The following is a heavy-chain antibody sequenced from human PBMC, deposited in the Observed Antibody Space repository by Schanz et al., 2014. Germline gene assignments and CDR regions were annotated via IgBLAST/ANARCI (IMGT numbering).Heavy chain of an antibody. D-gene: IGHD3-9*01. J-gene: IGHJ4*02. CDR2: ISGGGGGYR. V-gene: IGHV3-23*04. CDR3: ARGENLDSLTG. CDR1: GFSFSDYW. Sequence: EVQLVESEGGLVQPGGSLRLSCEGSGFSFSDYWMGWVRQAPGKGLEWVSTISGGGGGYRPYAGSVKGRFTISRDNSKNTLSLPMNGLSREDTAVYFCARGENLDSLTGWGPGTLVTVSS.